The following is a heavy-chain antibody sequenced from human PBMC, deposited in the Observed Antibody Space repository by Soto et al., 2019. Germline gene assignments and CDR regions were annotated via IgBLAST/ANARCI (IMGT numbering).Heavy chain of an antibody. V-gene: IGHV1-2*04. J-gene: IGHJ4*02. CDR2: INPNSGGT. CDR3: ARDKDDILTGYGY. CDR1: GYTFTGYY. Sequence: ASVKVSCKASGYTFTGYYMHWVRQAPGQGLEWMGWINPNSGGTNYAQKFQGWVTMTRDTSISTAYMELSRLRSDDTAVYYCARDKDDILTGYGYWGQGTLVTVPS. D-gene: IGHD3-9*01.